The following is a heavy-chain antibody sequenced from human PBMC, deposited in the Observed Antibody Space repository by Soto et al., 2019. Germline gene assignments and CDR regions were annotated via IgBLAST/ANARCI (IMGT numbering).Heavy chain of an antibody. D-gene: IGHD6-13*01. CDR3: ARKQPGYGWFDP. J-gene: IGHJ5*02. CDR1: GSSISTNNW. Sequence: SETLSLTCSVSGSSISTNNWWGWIRQPPGKGLEWIGYIYYSGDTYYNPSLKSRVTMSVDTSKNQFSLEVTSVTALYTAVYYCARKQPGYGWFDPWGQGTLVTVSS. V-gene: IGHV4-28*01. CDR2: IYYSGDT.